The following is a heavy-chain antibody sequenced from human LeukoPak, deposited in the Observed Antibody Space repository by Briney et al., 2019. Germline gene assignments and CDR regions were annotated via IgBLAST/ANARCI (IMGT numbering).Heavy chain of an antibody. CDR3: ARYAVAGTFDY. J-gene: IGHJ4*02. D-gene: IGHD6-19*01. CDR2: ISGSGNNT. CDR1: GFTFSDYA. Sequence: GGSLRLSCAGSGFTFSDYAMSWVRQAPGKGLEWVSTISGSGNNTFYADSVKGRFTITRDNSKNTLYLQMNTLRAEDTAVYYCARYAVAGTFDYWGQGTLVTVSS. V-gene: IGHV3-23*01.